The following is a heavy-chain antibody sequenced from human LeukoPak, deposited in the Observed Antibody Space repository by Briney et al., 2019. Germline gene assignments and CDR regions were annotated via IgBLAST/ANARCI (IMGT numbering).Heavy chain of an antibody. CDR3: VRERNNFWSGHHSIFDS. Sequence: PGGSLRLSCAASGFTFIDYGIYWVRQAPGKGLVWLSRINNDGSSTIYADSVKGRFTFSRDNAENTLFLEMSSLRVEDTAVYYCVRERNNFWSGHHSIFDSWGQGTLVTVSS. CDR1: GFTFIDYG. CDR2: INNDGSST. V-gene: IGHV3-74*01. D-gene: IGHD3-3*01. J-gene: IGHJ4*02.